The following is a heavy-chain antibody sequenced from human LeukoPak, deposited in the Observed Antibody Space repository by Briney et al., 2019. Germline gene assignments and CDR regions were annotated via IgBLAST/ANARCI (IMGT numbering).Heavy chain of an antibody. J-gene: IGHJ3*02. CDR1: GYSLTSYW. D-gene: IGHD3-22*01. CDR3: ARRHYYDSSGYSPGAFDI. V-gene: IGHV5-51*01. Sequence: GESLKISCKGSGYSLTSYWIGWVRQMPGKGLEWMGIIYPGDSGTRYSPSFQGQVTISADKSISTAYLQWSSLKASDTAMYYCARRHYYDSSGYSPGAFDIWGQGTMVTVSS. CDR2: IYPGDSGT.